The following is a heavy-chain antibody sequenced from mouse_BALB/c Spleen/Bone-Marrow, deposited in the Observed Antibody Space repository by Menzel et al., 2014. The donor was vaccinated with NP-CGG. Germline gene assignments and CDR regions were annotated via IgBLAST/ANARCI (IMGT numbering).Heavy chain of an antibody. D-gene: IGHD2-10*02. J-gene: IGHJ3*01. V-gene: IGHV7-1*02. CDR3: ARDVGYGNYFVY. CDR1: GFTFSDFY. Sequence: EVKVVESGGGLVQPGDSLRLSCATSGFTFSDFYMEWVRLPPGKRLEWIAASRNKAKYYTTEYSASVKGRFIVSRDTSQSVLYLQMNALRAEDTAIYYCARDVGYGNYFVYWGQGTLVTVSA. CDR2: SRNKAKYYTT.